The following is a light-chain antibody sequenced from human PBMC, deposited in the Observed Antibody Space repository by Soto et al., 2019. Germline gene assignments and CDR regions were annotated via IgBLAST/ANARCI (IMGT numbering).Light chain of an antibody. Sequence: EIAMTQSPATLSVSPGERATLSCRASQSVSTNLAWYQQKPGQAPRLLIYGASTRATGIPARFSGSGSGTEFTLTITSLQSEDFAVYYCQQYYNWPPITFGGGTRLEIK. CDR2: GAS. J-gene: IGKJ5*01. CDR3: QQYYNWPPIT. V-gene: IGKV3-15*01. CDR1: QSVSTN.